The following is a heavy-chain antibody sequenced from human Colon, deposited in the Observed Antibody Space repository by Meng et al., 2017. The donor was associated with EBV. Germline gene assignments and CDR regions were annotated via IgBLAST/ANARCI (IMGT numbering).Heavy chain of an antibody. D-gene: IGHD2-2*01. CDR3: ARVRVIPAAVGFDY. Sequence: QVRRQASGPGLVAPSGTLSLTCAVSGGSISTSDWWSWVRQPPGKGLEWIGEIYRGGGTNYNPSFKSRVTISVDTSNNHFSLKLSYVTAADTAVYYCARVRVIPAAVGFDYWGQGTLVTVSS. CDR2: IYRGGGT. CDR1: GGSISTSDW. V-gene: IGHV4-4*02. J-gene: IGHJ4*02.